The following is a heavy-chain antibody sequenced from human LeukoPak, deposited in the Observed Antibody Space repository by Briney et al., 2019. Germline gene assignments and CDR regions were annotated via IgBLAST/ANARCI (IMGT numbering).Heavy chain of an antibody. V-gene: IGHV3-21*01. CDR3: AFPRRDYFDY. CDR1: GFTFSSYS. Sequence: PGGSLRLSCAASGFTFSSYSMNWVRQAPGKGLEWVSSIRCSYVYYAASVKGRITISRDTATSSLSLQMNNLRAEDTAVYYCAFPRRDYFDYWGQGTLVTVSS. D-gene: IGHD6-6*01. CDR2: IRCSYV. J-gene: IGHJ4*02.